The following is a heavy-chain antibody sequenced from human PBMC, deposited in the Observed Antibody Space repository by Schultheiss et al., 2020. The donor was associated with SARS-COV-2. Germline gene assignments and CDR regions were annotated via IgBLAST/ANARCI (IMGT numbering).Heavy chain of an antibody. CDR1: GFTFSSYG. V-gene: IGHV3-33*08. Sequence: GGSLRLSCAASGFTFSSYGMHWVRQAPGKGLEWVAVIWYDGSNKYYADSVKGRFTISRDNSKNTLYLQMNSLRAEDTAVYYCAREVRDIVVVPAAALDYWGQGTLVTVSS. J-gene: IGHJ4*02. CDR3: AREVRDIVVVPAAALDY. CDR2: IWYDGSNK. D-gene: IGHD2-2*01.